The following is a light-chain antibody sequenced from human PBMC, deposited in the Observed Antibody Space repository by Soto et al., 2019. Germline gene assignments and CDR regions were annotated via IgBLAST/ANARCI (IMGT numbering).Light chain of an antibody. Sequence: QSALTQPRSVSGSPGQSVTISCTGDSSDVGTFKYVTWYQQHPGKAPKLITFDVSNRPSGVPDRFSGSKSGTTAYLTISGLQAEDEDDYYCCSYAGSFTLVFGTGTKLTVL. CDR1: SSDVGTFKY. V-gene: IGLV2-11*01. CDR2: DVS. J-gene: IGLJ1*01. CDR3: CSYAGSFTLV.